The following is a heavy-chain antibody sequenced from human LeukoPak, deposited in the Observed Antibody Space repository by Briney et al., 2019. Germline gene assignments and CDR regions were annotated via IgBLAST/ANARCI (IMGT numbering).Heavy chain of an antibody. J-gene: IGHJ1*01. CDR2: ISYDGSNK. Sequence: PGGSLRLSCAASGFAFSSYGMHWVRQAPGKGLEWVAVISYDGSNKYYADSVKGRFTISRDNSKNTLYLQMNSLRAEDTAVYYCAKDISSGYSGSYFQHWGQGTLVTVSS. CDR1: GFAFSSYG. V-gene: IGHV3-30*18. D-gene: IGHD3-22*01. CDR3: AKDISSGYSGSYFQH.